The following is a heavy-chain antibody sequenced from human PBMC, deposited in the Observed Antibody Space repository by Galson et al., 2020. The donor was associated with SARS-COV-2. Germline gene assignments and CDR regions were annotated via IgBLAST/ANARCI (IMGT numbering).Heavy chain of an antibody. CDR2: VSSSSDYI. CDR1: GFSFRTYS. D-gene: IGHD3-3*01. Sequence: GGSLRLSCAASGFSFRTYSMNWVRQAPGKGLEWVSSVSSSSDYIYYRDSVKGRFTISRDNAKNSVYLQMNSLRDEDTAVYYCARDGTTIFGLVLSSYNYGMDVWGQGTTVTVSS. J-gene: IGHJ6*02. V-gene: IGHV3-21*01. CDR3: ARDGTTIFGLVLSSYNYGMDV.